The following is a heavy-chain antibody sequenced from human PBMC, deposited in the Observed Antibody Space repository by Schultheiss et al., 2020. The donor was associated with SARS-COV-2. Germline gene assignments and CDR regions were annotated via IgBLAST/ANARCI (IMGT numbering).Heavy chain of an antibody. J-gene: IGHJ5*02. CDR3: ARESGP. D-gene: IGHD1-14*01. V-gene: IGHV3-11*04. Sequence: GESLKISCEASGFTFSDAWVSWVRQAPGKGLEWVSAISGSGGSTYYADSAKGRFTISRDNAKNTLYLQMNSLRAEDTAVYYCARESGPWGQGTLVTVSS. CDR2: ISGSGGST. CDR1: GFTFSDAW.